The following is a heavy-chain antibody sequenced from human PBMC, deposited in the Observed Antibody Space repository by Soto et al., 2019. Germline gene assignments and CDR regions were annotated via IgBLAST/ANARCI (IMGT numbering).Heavy chain of an antibody. V-gene: IGHV3-23*01. Sequence: PGGSLRLSCAASGFTFSSYSMNWVRQAPGKGLEWVSYISGSGGSTYYADSVKGRFTISRDNSKNTLYLQMNSLRAEDTAVYYCAKDDAVFGFDPWGQGTLVTVSS. CDR3: AKDDAVFGFDP. CDR2: ISGSGGST. J-gene: IGHJ5*02. CDR1: GFTFSSYS. D-gene: IGHD3-3*01.